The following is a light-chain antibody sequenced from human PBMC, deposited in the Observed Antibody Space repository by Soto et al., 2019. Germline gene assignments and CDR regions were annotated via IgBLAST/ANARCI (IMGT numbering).Light chain of an antibody. CDR3: QQTFSAPVT. J-gene: IGKJ2*01. Sequence: DIQMTQSPSSLSASVGDRVTITCRASQSISSYLNWYQQKPGEAPKILIYAASTLQSGVPSRFSGCASGPDFSLTISSLQPEDFATYYCQQTFSAPVTFGQGTRLEIK. CDR2: AAS. CDR1: QSISSY. V-gene: IGKV1-39*01.